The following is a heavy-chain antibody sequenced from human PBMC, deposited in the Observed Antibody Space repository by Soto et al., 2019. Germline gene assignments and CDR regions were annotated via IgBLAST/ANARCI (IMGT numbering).Heavy chain of an antibody. CDR3: ARQYSTSSYYFGLDV. CDR2: IKHSGST. V-gene: IGHV4-34*01. J-gene: IGHJ6*02. D-gene: IGHD6-6*01. CDR1: GGSFSGYY. Sequence: SETLSLTCAVYGGSFSGYYWSWIRQPPGKGLEWIGEIKHSGSTTYNPSLKSRVTISVDTSKNQFSLQLISVTPEDTAVYFCARQYSTSSYYFGLDVWDQGTTVTVSS.